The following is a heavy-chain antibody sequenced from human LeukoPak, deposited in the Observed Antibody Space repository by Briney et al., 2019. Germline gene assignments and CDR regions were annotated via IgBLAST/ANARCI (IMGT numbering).Heavy chain of an antibody. CDR3: ARVRGYSYGYLLSTFDY. J-gene: IGHJ4*02. Sequence: ASVKVSCKTSGYSFTDYYIHWVRQAPGQGLEWMGWINPNSGGTNYAQKFQGRVTMTRDTSISTAYMELSRLRSDDTAVYYCARVRGYSYGYLLSTFDYWGQGTLVTVSS. CDR2: INPNSGGT. D-gene: IGHD5-18*01. V-gene: IGHV1-2*02. CDR1: GYSFTDYY.